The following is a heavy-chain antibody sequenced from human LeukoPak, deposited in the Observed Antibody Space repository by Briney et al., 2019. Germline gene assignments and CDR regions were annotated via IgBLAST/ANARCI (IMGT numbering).Heavy chain of an antibody. CDR1: GGSVNSSSYY. Sequence: ASETLSLTCTVSGGSVNSSSYYWGWIRQPRGKGLEWIGSIYYSGSTYYNPSLKSRLTISVDTSNNQLSLNLSSVTAADTAVYFCRIIYCKATNCYAKGDYWSQGTLVTISS. D-gene: IGHD2-2*01. CDR3: RIIYCKATNCYAKGDY. CDR2: IYYSGST. V-gene: IGHV4-39*01. J-gene: IGHJ4*02.